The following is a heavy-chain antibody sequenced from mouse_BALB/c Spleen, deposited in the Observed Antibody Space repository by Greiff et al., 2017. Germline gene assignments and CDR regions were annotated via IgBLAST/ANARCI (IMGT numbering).Heavy chain of an antibody. Sequence: EVMLVESGGGLVQPGGSRKLSCAASGFTFSSFGMHWVRQAPEKGLEWVAYISSGSSTIYYADTVKGRFTISRDNPKNTLFLQMTSLRSEDTAMYYCARRGGNYYAMDYWGQGTSVTVSS. CDR3: ARRGGNYYAMDY. CDR2: ISSGSSTI. D-gene: IGHD2-1*01. V-gene: IGHV5-17*02. CDR1: GFTFSSFG. J-gene: IGHJ4*01.